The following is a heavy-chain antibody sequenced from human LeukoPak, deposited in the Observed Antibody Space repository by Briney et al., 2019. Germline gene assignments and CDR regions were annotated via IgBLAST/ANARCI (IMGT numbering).Heavy chain of an antibody. J-gene: IGHJ4*02. D-gene: IGHD2-21*02. V-gene: IGHV1-2*02. Sequence: ASVKVSCKTSGYTFATYFMHWVRQAPGQGLEWMGYIKPNSGVTNYAQKFRGRVTMTWDTSISTAYIGLSGLTSDDTAIYYCARPTYCGSNCYFNFDYWGQGTLVTVSS. CDR3: ARPTYCGSNCYFNFDY. CDR2: IKPNSGVT. CDR1: GYTFATYF.